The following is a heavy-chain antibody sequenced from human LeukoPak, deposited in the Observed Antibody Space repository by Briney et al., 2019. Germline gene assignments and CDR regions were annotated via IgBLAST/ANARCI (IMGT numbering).Heavy chain of an antibody. Sequence: GGSLRLSCAASGFSFSSYAMSWVRQAPGKGLEWVSAISGSGGSTYYADSVKGRSTISRDNSKNALYLQMNSLRAEDTAVYYCAKAPLYDSFSYYYYMDVWGKGTTVTVSS. CDR1: GFSFSSYA. V-gene: IGHV3-23*01. CDR3: AKAPLYDSFSYYYYMDV. J-gene: IGHJ6*03. D-gene: IGHD3-3*01. CDR2: ISGSGGST.